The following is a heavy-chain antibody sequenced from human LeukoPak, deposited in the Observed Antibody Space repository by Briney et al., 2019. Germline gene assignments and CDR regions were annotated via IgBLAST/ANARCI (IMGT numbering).Heavy chain of an antibody. Sequence: SVKVSCKASGGTFSSYAISWVRQAPGQGLEWMGGIIPIFGTANYAQKFQGRVTITTDEPTSTAYMELSSLRSEDTAVYYCARASGITTLEYYMDVWGKGTTVTVSS. V-gene: IGHV1-69*05. CDR2: IIPIFGTA. D-gene: IGHD2/OR15-2a*01. J-gene: IGHJ6*03. CDR3: ARASGITTLEYYMDV. CDR1: GGTFSSYA.